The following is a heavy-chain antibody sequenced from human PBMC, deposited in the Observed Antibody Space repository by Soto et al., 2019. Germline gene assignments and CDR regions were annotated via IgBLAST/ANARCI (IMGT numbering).Heavy chain of an antibody. J-gene: IGHJ6*04. V-gene: IGHV3-21*01. CDR1: GFTFSTYS. Sequence: EVQLVESGGGLVKPGGSLRLSCAASGFTFSTYSMNWVRQAPGKGLEWVSSISSSSSYIYYADSVKGRFTISRDHATTSRYLQLNSLRAEDTAVYYCTREESGILCHFGDYGMGVWGEGTKVTVSS. D-gene: IGHD2-15*01. CDR2: ISSSSSYI. CDR3: TREESGILCHFGDYGMGV.